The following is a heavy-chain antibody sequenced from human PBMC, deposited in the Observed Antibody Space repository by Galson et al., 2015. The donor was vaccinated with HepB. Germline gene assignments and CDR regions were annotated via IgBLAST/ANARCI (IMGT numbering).Heavy chain of an antibody. D-gene: IGHD6-19*01. Sequence: SVKVPCKASGGTFSSYTISWVRQAPGQGLEWMGRIIPILGIANYAQKFQGRVTITADKSTSTAYMELSSLRSEDTAVYYCARVVEQWPSSNWFDPWGQGTLVTVSS. CDR1: GGTFSSYT. V-gene: IGHV1-69*02. CDR2: IIPILGIA. J-gene: IGHJ5*02. CDR3: ARVVEQWPSSNWFDP.